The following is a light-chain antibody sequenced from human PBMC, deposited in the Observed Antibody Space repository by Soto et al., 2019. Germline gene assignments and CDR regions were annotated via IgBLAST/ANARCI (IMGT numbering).Light chain of an antibody. Sequence: DIQMPQSPSSLSASVEDRVIITCRASQSISNHLNWYQQKPGKAPKLLIFAASSLQSGVPSRFSGSRSGPDFTLNISSLQPEDFATYYCQQSYSSTPTFCQGTKVEIK. J-gene: IGKJ1*01. CDR2: AAS. CDR1: QSISNH. CDR3: QQSYSSTPT. V-gene: IGKV1-39*01.